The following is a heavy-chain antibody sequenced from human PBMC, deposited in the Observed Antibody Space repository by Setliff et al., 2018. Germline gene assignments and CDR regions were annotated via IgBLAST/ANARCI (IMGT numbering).Heavy chain of an antibody. V-gene: IGHV4-39*07. CDR2: IYYSGST. J-gene: IGHJ3*02. Sequence: SETLSLTCTVSGGSISSSSYYWGWIRQPPGKGLEWIGSIYYSGSTYYNPSLKSRVTISIDKSRNQFSLNLNSVAAADTAVYYCARWGENSGRPDWRAFDIWGQGTMVTVSS. D-gene: IGHD1-26*01. CDR1: GGSISSSSYY. CDR3: ARWGENSGRPDWRAFDI.